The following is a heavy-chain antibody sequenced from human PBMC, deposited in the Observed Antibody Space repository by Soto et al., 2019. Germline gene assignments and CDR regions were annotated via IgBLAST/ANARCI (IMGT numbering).Heavy chain of an antibody. CDR1: RGGS. CDR2: IYHSGST. CDR3: ARQIAVAGSNWCDS. V-gene: IGHV4-30-2*01. J-gene: IGHJ5*01. Sequence: RGGSRSWIRKPPGKGLEWIGYIYHSGSTYYNPSLKSRVTISVDRSKNQLSLKLSSVTAADTAVYYCARQIAVAGSNWCDSWGHATLVTV. D-gene: IGHD6-19*01.